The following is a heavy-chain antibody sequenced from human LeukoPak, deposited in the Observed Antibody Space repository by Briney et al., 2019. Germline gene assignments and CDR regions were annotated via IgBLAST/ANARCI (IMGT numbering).Heavy chain of an antibody. D-gene: IGHD5-18*01. CDR1: GFTFSSYG. V-gene: IGHV3-30*18. Sequence: PGRSLRLSCAASGFTFSSYGMHWVRQAPGKGPEWVAVISYDGSNKYYADSVKGRFTISRDNSKNTLYLQMNSLRAEDTAVYYCAKDLHTAMVTNFDYWGQGTLVTVSS. J-gene: IGHJ4*02. CDR3: AKDLHTAMVTNFDY. CDR2: ISYDGSNK.